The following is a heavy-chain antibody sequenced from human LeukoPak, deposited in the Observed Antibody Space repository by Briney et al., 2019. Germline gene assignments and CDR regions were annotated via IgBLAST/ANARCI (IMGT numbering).Heavy chain of an antibody. V-gene: IGHV4-59*01. CDR2: IYYSGST. CDR1: GGSISSYY. J-gene: IGHJ6*03. CDR3: ARDRFWSGYPIYYYYMDV. D-gene: IGHD3-3*01. Sequence: SETLSLTCTVSGGSISSYYWSWIRQPPGKGLEWIGYIYYSGSTNYNPSLKSRVTISVDTSKNQFSLKRSSVTAADTAVYYCARDRFWSGYPIYYYYMDVWGKGTTVTVSS.